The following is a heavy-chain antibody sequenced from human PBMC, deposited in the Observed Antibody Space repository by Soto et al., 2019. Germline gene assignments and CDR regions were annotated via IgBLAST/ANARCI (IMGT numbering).Heavy chain of an antibody. J-gene: IGHJ6*02. V-gene: IGHV3-33*01. Sequence: QVQLVESGGGVVQPGRSLRLSCAASGFTFSSYGMHWVRQAPGKGLEWVAVIWYDGSNKYYADSVKGRFTISRDNSKNTLYLQMNSLRAEDTAVYYCARDIGSTTSYYYYGMDVWGQGTTVTVSS. CDR1: GFTFSSYG. D-gene: IGHD1-1*01. CDR2: IWYDGSNK. CDR3: ARDIGSTTSYYYYGMDV.